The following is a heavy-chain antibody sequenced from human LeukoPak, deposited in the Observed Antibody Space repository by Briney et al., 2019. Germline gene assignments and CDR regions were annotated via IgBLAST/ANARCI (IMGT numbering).Heavy chain of an antibody. Sequence: GGSLRLSCAASGFTFSSYSMNWVRQAPGKGLEWVSSISSSSSYIYYADSVKGRFTISRDNAKNSLHLQMNSLRAEDTAVYYCAAYSNYAYSFDPWGQGTLVTVSS. D-gene: IGHD4-4*01. CDR2: ISSSSSYI. CDR1: GFTFSSYS. CDR3: AAYSNYAYSFDP. V-gene: IGHV3-21*01. J-gene: IGHJ5*02.